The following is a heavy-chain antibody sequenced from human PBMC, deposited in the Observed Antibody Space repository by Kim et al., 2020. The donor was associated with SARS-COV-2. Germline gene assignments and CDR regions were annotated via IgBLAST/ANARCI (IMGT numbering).Heavy chain of an antibody. V-gene: IGHV1-46*01. CDR1: GYTFTSYY. CDR2: INPSGGST. D-gene: IGHD3-10*01. Sequence: ASVKVSCKASGYTFTSYYMHWVRQAPGQGLEWMGIINPSGGSTSYAQKFQGRVTMTRDTSTSTVYMELSSLRSEDTAVYYCARAISRITMVQGVMAKRPNPYYYYGMDVWGQGTTVTVSS. J-gene: IGHJ6*02. CDR3: ARAISRITMVQGVMAKRPNPYYYYGMDV.